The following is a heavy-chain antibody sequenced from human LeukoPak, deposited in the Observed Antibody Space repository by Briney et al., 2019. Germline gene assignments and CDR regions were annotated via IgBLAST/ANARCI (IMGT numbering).Heavy chain of an antibody. J-gene: IGHJ4*02. D-gene: IGHD6-19*01. CDR1: GFTVSTNY. CDR3: AIRIEVTGTDHWYFDY. V-gene: IGHV3-66*04. Sequence: GGSLRLSCAASGFTVSTNYMTWVRQAPGKGLEWVSVIYNDGTTYYSDSVKGRFTISRDSFRNTLYLQMRTLRAEDTALYYCAIRIEVTGTDHWYFDYWGQGTRVTVSS. CDR2: IYNDGTT.